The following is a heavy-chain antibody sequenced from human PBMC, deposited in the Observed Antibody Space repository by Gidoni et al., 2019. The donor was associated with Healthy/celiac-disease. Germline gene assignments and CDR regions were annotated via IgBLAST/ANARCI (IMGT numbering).Heavy chain of an antibody. J-gene: IGHJ4*02. V-gene: IGHV3-48*03. CDR1: GLTFSSYE. Sequence: EVQLVESGGGLVPPGGSLRRSCAASGLTFSSYEMNWVRQAPGKGLEWVSYISRDNAKNSLYLQMNSLRAEDTAVYYCATIIAAAGTDYWGQGTLVTVSS. D-gene: IGHD6-13*01. CDR3: ATIIAAAGTDY.